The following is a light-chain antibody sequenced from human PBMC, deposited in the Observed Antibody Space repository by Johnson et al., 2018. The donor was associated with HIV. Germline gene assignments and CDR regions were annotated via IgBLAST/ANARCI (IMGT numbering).Light chain of an antibody. J-gene: IGLJ1*01. Sequence: QSVLTQPPSVSAAPGQKVSISCSGSSSNIGNNYVSWYQKLPGTAPKLLIYRNNQRPSGVPDRFSCSKSGTSASLAISGLQAEDEADYYCAAWDDSLNGHYVFGTGTKVTVL. V-gene: IGLV1-47*01. CDR3: AAWDDSLNGHYV. CDR2: RNN. CDR1: SSNIGNNY.